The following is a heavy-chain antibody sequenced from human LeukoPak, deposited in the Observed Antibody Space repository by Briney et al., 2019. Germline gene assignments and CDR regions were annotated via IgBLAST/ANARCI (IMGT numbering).Heavy chain of an antibody. Sequence: GGSLRLSCAASGFTFSSYSMNWVRQAPGKGLEWVSSISSSSSYIYYADSVKGRFTISRDNAKNSLYLQMNSLRAEDTAVYYCARFPPYYDSSSGFDPWGQGTLVTVSS. CDR1: GFTFSSYS. J-gene: IGHJ5*02. CDR2: ISSSSSYI. CDR3: ARFPPYYDSSSGFDP. D-gene: IGHD3-22*01. V-gene: IGHV3-21*01.